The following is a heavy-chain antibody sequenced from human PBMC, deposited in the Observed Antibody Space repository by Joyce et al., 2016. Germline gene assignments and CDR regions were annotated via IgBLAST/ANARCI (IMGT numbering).Heavy chain of an antibody. CDR1: GFTFSYYG. Sequence: QVQLVESGGGVVQPGWSLRFSCAASGFTFSYYGMHWVRQAPGTGLEWVAVISFEGRKKYYADSVGGRFTIYRDRNTLYLEMNSQRPEDTSVYYCAKDNYDSSGYPDLWGQGTLVTVSS. CDR3: AKDNYDSSGYPDL. CDR2: ISFEGRKK. V-gene: IGHV3-30*18. D-gene: IGHD3-22*01. J-gene: IGHJ5*02.